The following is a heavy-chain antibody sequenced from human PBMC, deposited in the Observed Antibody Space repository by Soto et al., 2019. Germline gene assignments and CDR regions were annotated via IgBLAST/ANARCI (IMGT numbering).Heavy chain of an antibody. D-gene: IGHD3-10*01. Sequence: PSDTLSLTCTVSGGSISSYYWSWIRQPPGKGLKWIGYIYNSGSTDYNPSLKSRVTISVDTSKNQFSLKLSSVTAADTAVFYCAGGRGDYYYGMDVWGQGTTVTVSS. CDR3: AGGRGDYYYGMDV. V-gene: IGHV4-4*08. CDR1: GGSISSYY. J-gene: IGHJ6*02. CDR2: IYNSGST.